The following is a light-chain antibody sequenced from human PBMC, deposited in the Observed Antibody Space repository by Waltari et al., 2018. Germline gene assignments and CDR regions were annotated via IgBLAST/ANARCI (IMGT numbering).Light chain of an antibody. CDR2: GNS. J-gene: IGLJ2*01. CDR3: QSYDSSLGGSV. V-gene: IGLV1-40*01. CDR1: SSNIGAGYD. Sequence: QSVLTQPPSVSGAPGQRVTISCTGRSSNIGAGYDVNWYQHLPGKAPKLLIYGNSNRPSGVPDRISGSKSGTSASLAITGLQAEDEADYYCQSYDSSLGGSVFGGGTKLTVL.